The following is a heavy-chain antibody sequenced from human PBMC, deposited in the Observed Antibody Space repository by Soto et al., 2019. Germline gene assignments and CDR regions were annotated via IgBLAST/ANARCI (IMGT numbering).Heavy chain of an antibody. CDR2: ISSSSSYI. J-gene: IGHJ4*02. Sequence: PGGSLRLSCAASGFTFSSYWMSWVRQAPGKGLEWVSSISSSSSYIYYADSVKGRFTISRDNAKNSLYLQMSSLRAEDTAVYYCARVVVVVAATLDYWGQGTLVTVSS. CDR1: GFTFSSYW. CDR3: ARVVVVVAATLDY. V-gene: IGHV3-21*01. D-gene: IGHD2-15*01.